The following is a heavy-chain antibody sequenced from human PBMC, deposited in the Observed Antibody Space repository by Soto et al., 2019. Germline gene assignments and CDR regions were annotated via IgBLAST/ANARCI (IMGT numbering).Heavy chain of an antibody. CDR1: GGTFSSYA. D-gene: IGHD3-10*01. J-gene: IGHJ6*02. Sequence: QVQLVQSGAEVKKPGSSVNVSCKASGGTFSSYAISWVRQAPGQGLEWMGGIIPIFGTANYAQKFQGRVTITADESTSTAYMELSSLRSEDTAVDYCARERVSNYGSGRDYYYGMDVWGQGTTVTVSS. V-gene: IGHV1-69*01. CDR3: ARERVSNYGSGRDYYYGMDV. CDR2: IIPIFGTA.